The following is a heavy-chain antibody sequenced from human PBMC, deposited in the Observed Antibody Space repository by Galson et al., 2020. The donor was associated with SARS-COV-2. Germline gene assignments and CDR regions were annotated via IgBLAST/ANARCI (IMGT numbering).Heavy chain of an antibody. CDR2: IASSSSYM. CDR1: EFTFSIYS. V-gene: IGHV3-21*01. Sequence: GESLKISCAASEFTFSIYSMNWVRQAPGKGLEWIASIASSSSYMYYADSVKGRFTISRDNAKNSLFLQMNSLRAEDTAVYYCARGRMREALDYWGQGTLVTVSS. J-gene: IGHJ4*02. D-gene: IGHD3-16*01. CDR3: ARGRMREALDY.